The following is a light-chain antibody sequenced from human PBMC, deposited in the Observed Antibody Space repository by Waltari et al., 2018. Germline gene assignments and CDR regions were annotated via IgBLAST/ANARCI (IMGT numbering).Light chain of an antibody. J-gene: IGKJ1*01. CDR2: GAS. Sequence: EIALTQSPGTLSLSVGERATVSCRASESVSRALAWYQQKPDQAPRLRIYGASTRATGIPDRFSGSGSGTDFSLTISRLEPDDFAVYYCQHYLRLPVTFGQGTTVEI. CDR1: ESVSRA. V-gene: IGKV3-20*01. CDR3: QHYLRLPVT.